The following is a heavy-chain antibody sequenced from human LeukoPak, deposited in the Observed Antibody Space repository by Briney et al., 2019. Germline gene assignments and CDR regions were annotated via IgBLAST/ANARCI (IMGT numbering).Heavy chain of an antibody. CDR2: ISCNNGNI. V-gene: IGHV1-18*01. CDR3: ARDRKVKDSSSWYEGPFQH. D-gene: IGHD6-13*01. J-gene: IGHJ1*01. CDR1: GYTFTSYG. Sequence: GGSVKLSCEASGYTFTSYGMRWVRQAPGQGLEWVGCISCNNGNINYAQKLKGRVTITTDKSTSTPYMELRSLRSDDTAVYYCARDRKVKDSSSWYEGPFQHWGQGTLVTVSS.